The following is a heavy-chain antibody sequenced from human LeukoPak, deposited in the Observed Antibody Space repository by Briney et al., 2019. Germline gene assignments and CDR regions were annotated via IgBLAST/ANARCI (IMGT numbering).Heavy chain of an antibody. J-gene: IGHJ4*02. CDR3: ARAPRADFWSGYYFDY. Sequence: GGSLRLSCAASGFTFSSYSMNWVRQAPGKGLEWVSSISSSSSYIYYADSVKGRFTISRDNAKNSLYLQMNSLRAEDTAVYYCARAPRADFWSGYYFDYWGQGTLATVSS. CDR1: GFTFSSYS. CDR2: ISSSSSYI. D-gene: IGHD3-3*01. V-gene: IGHV3-21*01.